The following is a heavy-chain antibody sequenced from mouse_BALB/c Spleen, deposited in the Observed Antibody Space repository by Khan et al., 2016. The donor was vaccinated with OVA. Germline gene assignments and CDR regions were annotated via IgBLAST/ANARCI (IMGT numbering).Heavy chain of an antibody. V-gene: IGHV1-76*01. D-gene: IGHD1-1*01. CDR1: GYIFTSYW. CDR3: AREEALYYFGY. J-gene: IGHJ2*01. CDR2: IYPGTDNT. Sequence: QVQLKQSGAELVRPGASVKLSCKTSGYIFTSYWIHWVKQRSGQSLEWIARIYPGTDNTYYNEKLKDKATLTADKSSSTAYMQLSSLKSEDSAVYFCAREEALYYFGYWGQGTTLTVSS.